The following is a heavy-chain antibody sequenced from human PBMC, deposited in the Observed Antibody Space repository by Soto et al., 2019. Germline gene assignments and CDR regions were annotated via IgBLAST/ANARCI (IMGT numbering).Heavy chain of an antibody. CDR1: GYTFTGYY. J-gene: IGHJ3*02. CDR2: INPNSGGT. V-gene: IGHV1-2*04. Sequence: ASVKVSCKASGYTFTGYYMHWVRQAPGQGLEWMGWINPNSGGTNYAQKFQGWVTMTRDTSISTAYMELSRLRSDDTAVYYCARGPRYSYGPRGGSFDIWAQGTMVTVSS. D-gene: IGHD5-18*01. CDR3: ARGPRYSYGPRGGSFDI.